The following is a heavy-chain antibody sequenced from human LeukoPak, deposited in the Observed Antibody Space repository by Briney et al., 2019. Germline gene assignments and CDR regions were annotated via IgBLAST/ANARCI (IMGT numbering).Heavy chain of an antibody. Sequence: PSETLSLTCAVYGGSFSGYYWSWIRQPPGKGLEWIGEINHSGSTNYNPSLKSRVTISVDTSKNQFSLKLSSVTAADTAVYYCARAQCSSTSCYTSDYYYGMDVWGQGTTVTVSS. CDR3: ARAQCSSTSCYTSDYYYGMDV. V-gene: IGHV4-34*01. J-gene: IGHJ6*02. CDR1: GGSFSGYY. D-gene: IGHD2-2*02. CDR2: INHSGST.